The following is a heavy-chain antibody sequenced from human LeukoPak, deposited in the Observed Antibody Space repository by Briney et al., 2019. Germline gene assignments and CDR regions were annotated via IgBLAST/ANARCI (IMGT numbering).Heavy chain of an antibody. V-gene: IGHV3-74*03. CDR3: AADIQLWSTAVDY. CDR2: ISNDGSST. Sequence: GGSLRLSCAASGXTFSSYWMHWVRQAPGKGLVWVSRISNDGSSTKYADSVKGRFTVSRDNAKNTLYLQMNSLRAEDTAVYYCAADIQLWSTAVDYWGQGTLVTVSS. J-gene: IGHJ4*02. CDR1: GXTFSSYW. D-gene: IGHD5-18*01.